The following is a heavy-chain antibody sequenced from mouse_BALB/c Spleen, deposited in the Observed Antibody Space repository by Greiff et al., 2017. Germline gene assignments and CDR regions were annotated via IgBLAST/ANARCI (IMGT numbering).Heavy chain of an antibody. Sequence: VQLQQSGAELAKPGASVKMSCKASGYTFTSYWMHWVKQRPGQGLEWIGYINPSTGYTEYNQKFKDKATLTADKSSSTAYMQLSSLTSEDSAVYYCARGYGKGGWFAYWGQGTLVTVSA. D-gene: IGHD2-1*01. CDR2: INPSTGYT. V-gene: IGHV1-7*01. CDR1: GYTFTSYW. CDR3: ARGYGKGGWFAY. J-gene: IGHJ3*01.